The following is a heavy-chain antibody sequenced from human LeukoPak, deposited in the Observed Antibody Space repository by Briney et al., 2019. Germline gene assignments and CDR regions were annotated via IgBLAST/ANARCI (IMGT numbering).Heavy chain of an antibody. J-gene: IGHJ5*02. Sequence: PGRSLRLSCAASGFTFSSYAMHWVRQAPGKGLEWVAVISYDGSNKYYADSVKGRFTISRDNSKHTLYLQMNSLRAEDTAVYYGARGVAGDRPARFDPWGQGTLVTVSS. D-gene: IGHD2-21*01. CDR3: ARGVAGDRPARFDP. CDR2: ISYDGSNK. CDR1: GFTFSSYA. V-gene: IGHV3-30-3*01.